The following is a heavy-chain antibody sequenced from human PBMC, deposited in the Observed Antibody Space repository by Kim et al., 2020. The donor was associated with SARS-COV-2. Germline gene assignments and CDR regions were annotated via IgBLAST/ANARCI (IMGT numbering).Heavy chain of an antibody. CDR1: GFTFSTYW. V-gene: IGHV3-7*01. CDR3: ARSHYGDFV. D-gene: IGHD4-17*01. CDR2: INQGGTEK. J-gene: IGHJ4*02. Sequence: GGSLRLSCAASGFTFSTYWMTWVRQAPGKGLEWVSNINQGGTEKYYVDSVKGRFTISRDNAKNSLFLGVNSLRVEDTAVYYCARSHYGDFVGGQETMVTVTT.